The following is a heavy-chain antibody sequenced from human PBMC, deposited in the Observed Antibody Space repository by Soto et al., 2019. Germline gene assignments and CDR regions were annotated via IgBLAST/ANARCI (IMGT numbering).Heavy chain of an antibody. J-gene: IGHJ4*02. Sequence: GASVKVSCKASGYTFTSYGISWVRQAPGQGLEWMGWISAYNGNTNYAQKLQGRVTMTTDTSTSTAYMELRSLRSDDTAVYYCARDQGNEWSVTFDYWGQGTLVTVSS. V-gene: IGHV1-18*01. D-gene: IGHD3-3*01. CDR3: ARDQGNEWSVTFDY. CDR1: GYTFTSYG. CDR2: ISAYNGNT.